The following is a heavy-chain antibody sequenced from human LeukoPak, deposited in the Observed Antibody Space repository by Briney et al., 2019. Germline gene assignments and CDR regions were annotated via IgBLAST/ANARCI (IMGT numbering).Heavy chain of an antibody. CDR3: AKGDSFDFWSGYYGYYFDY. V-gene: IGHV3-23*01. J-gene: IGHJ4*02. Sequence: PGGSPRLSCAASGFTFSSYAMSWVRQAPGKGLEWVSAISGSGGSTYYADSVKGRFTISRDNSKNTLYLQMNSLRAEDTAVYYCAKGDSFDFWSGYYGYYFDYWGQGTLVTVSS. CDR1: GFTFSSYA. D-gene: IGHD3-3*01. CDR2: ISGSGGST.